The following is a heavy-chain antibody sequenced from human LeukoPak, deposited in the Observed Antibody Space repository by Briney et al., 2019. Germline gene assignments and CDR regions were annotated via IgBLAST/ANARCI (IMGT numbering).Heavy chain of an antibody. CDR1: GYTFGTYG. CDR3: ARFHADYFYTYGMDV. V-gene: IGHV1-18*01. CDR2: ISAYNGDT. J-gene: IGHJ6*02. D-gene: IGHD2/OR15-2a*01. Sequence: ASVKVSCKASGYTFGTYGVSWVRQAPGQGLEWMGWISAYNGDTYYAPKFQGRVTLTTDTPTSTAYMEMRSLRSDDTAVYYCARFHADYFYTYGMDVWGQGTTVTVSS.